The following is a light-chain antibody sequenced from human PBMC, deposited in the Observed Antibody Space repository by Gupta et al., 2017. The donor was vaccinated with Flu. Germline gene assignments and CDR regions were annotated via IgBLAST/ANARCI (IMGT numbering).Light chain of an antibody. J-gene: IGKJ1*01. CDR3: QQYSSYST. V-gene: IGKV1-5*03. Sequence: GDSVTITCRASQSITSWLAWYQQKPGKAPKLLIYQASTLGSGVPSRFSGSGSGTEFTLTITSLQPDDLATYYCQQYSSYSTFGQGTKVE. CDR1: QSITSW. CDR2: QAS.